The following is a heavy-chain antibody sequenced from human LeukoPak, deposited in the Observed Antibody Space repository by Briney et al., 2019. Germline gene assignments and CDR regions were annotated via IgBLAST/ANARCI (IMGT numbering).Heavy chain of an antibody. J-gene: IGHJ3*02. Sequence: ASVKVSCKASGYTFTGYYMHWVRQAPGQGLEWMGWINPNSGGTNYAQKFQGRVTMTRDTSISTAYMELSRLRSDDTAVYYCARALNGYYDSSGEAFDIWGQGTMVTVSS. V-gene: IGHV1-2*02. CDR1: GYTFTGYY. D-gene: IGHD3-22*01. CDR3: ARALNGYYDSSGEAFDI. CDR2: INPNSGGT.